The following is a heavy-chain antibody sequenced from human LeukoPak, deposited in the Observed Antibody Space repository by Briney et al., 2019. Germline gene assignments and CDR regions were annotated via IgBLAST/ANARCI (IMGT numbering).Heavy chain of an antibody. Sequence: PSETLSLTCTVSGRSITSYYWSWIRQPPGKGLEWIGYIYSSGSTTYNPPLKSRVTISVDTSKNQCSLKLSSVTAADTAVYYCARDILYGSGSYNAFDIWGQGTMVTVSS. CDR2: IYSSGST. V-gene: IGHV4-59*01. CDR3: ARDILYGSGSYNAFDI. J-gene: IGHJ3*02. CDR1: GRSITSYY. D-gene: IGHD3-10*01.